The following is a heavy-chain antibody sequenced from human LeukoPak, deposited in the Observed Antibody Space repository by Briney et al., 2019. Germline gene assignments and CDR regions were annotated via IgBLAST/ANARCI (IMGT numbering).Heavy chain of an antibody. V-gene: IGHV3-7*03. CDR2: IKQDGSEK. D-gene: IGHD1-26*01. Sequence: GGSLRLSCAASGFTFSSYWMSWVRQAPGKGLEWVANIKQDGSEKYYVDSVKGRFTISRDNAKNSLYLQMNSLRAEDTAVYYCARDGISGSYYAEYFQHWGQGTLVTVSS. J-gene: IGHJ1*01. CDR3: ARDGISGSYYAEYFQH. CDR1: GFTFSSYW.